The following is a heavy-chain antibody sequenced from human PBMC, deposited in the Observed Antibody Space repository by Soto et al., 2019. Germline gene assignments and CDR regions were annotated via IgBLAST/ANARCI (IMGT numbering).Heavy chain of an antibody. J-gene: IGHJ6*02. Sequence: PGGSLRLSCAASGFPVNDNSMSWVRQAPGKGLEWVSVVYGDGRTYYADSVKGRFTISRDNSENTVSLQMSSLRVEDTAVYYCARTRLYDASGYYCYYYGMDVWGQGTRVTVSS. D-gene: IGHD3-22*01. CDR2: VYGDGRT. V-gene: IGHV3-53*01. CDR1: GFPVNDNS. CDR3: ARTRLYDASGYYCYYYGMDV.